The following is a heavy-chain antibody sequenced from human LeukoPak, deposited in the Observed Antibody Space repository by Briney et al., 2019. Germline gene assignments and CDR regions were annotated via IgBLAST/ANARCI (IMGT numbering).Heavy chain of an antibody. Sequence: GGSLRLSCAASGFAFSSYAMNWVRQAPGKGLEWVSVISGSGDNTYYADSVKGRFTISRDTSKNALYLQMNSLRVEDTAVYYCAKETSASCYWSFDYWGQGTLATVSS. V-gene: IGHV3-23*01. CDR1: GFAFSSYA. CDR3: AKETSASCYWSFDY. D-gene: IGHD2-2*01. CDR2: ISGSGDNT. J-gene: IGHJ4*02.